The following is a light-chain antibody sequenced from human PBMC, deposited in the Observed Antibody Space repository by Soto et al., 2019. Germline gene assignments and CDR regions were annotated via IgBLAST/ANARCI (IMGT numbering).Light chain of an antibody. V-gene: IGLV1-40*01. CDR1: SSSVGAGYD. CDR3: QSYDSSLSGVV. CDR2: GNN. J-gene: IGLJ2*01. Sequence: QSVLTQPPSVSGAPGQRVTISCTGSSSSVGAGYDVHWYQQLPGTAPKLLIYGNNNRPSGVPDRFSGSKSGTSASLAITGLQAEDEADYYCQSYDSSLSGVVFGGWTKLTVI.